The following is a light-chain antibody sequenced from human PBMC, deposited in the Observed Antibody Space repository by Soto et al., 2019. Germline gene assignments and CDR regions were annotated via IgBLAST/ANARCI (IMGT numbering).Light chain of an antibody. CDR3: QQNYNAPRT. Sequence: DIQVTQSPSSLSASVGDRVTITCRASQSISSHLNWYQQKPGKAPKPLSFAGSRLLSGVPSRFRGSGSGTDFTLTITSLQPEDFATYYCQQNYNAPRTFGGGTKVEIK. CDR1: QSISSH. V-gene: IGKV1-39*01. CDR2: AGS. J-gene: IGKJ4*01.